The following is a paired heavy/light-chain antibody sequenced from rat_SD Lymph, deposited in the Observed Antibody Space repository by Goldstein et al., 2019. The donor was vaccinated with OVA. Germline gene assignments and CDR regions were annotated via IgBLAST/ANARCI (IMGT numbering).Heavy chain of an antibody. CDR1: GITYSNHY. V-gene: IGHV5-25*01. J-gene: IGHJ1*01. CDR2: ISTSGSTT. D-gene: IGHD1-5*01. CDR3: ARQDISTPGYFDF. Sequence: EVQLVESGGGLVQPGRSLKLSCAASGITYSNHYMAWVRQAPKKGLEWVATISTSGSTTYYTDSVKGRFTISRTNAKSSLYLQMNSLKSEDTATYYCARQDISTPGYFDFWGPGTMVTVSS.
Light chain of an antibody. V-gene: IGKV12S11*01. CDR2: YAS. CDR1: EGISNY. CDR3: QQGYKYPLT. J-gene: IGKJ5*01. Sequence: DIQMTQSPHSLSASLGETVSIECLASEGISNYLAWYQQKPGKSPQLLIYYASSLQAGVPSRFSGSGSGTQYSLKISNMQPEDEGVYYCQQGYKYPLTFGSGTKLEIK.